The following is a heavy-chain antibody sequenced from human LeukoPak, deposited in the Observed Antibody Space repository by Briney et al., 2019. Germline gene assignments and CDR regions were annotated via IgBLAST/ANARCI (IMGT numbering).Heavy chain of an antibody. J-gene: IGHJ4*02. V-gene: IGHV1-24*01. CDR1: GYTLTELS. Sequence: ASVKVSCKVSGYTLTELSMHWVRQAPGEGLEWMGGFDPEDGETIYAQKFQGRVTMTEDTSTDTAYMELSSLRSEDTAVYYCATARSDIAAAGYFDYWGQGTLVTVSS. D-gene: IGHD6-13*01. CDR2: FDPEDGET. CDR3: ATARSDIAAAGYFDY.